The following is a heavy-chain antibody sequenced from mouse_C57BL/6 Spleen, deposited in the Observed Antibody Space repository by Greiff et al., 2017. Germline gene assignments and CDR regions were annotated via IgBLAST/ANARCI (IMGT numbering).Heavy chain of an antibody. CDR2: IYPRDGST. D-gene: IGHD1-1*01. V-gene: IGHV1-78*01. CDR3: AIKDSYYFGSSYWYFDV. Sequence: QVQLQQSDAELVKPGASVKISCKASGYTFTDHTIHWMKQRPEQGLEWIGYIYPRDGSTKYNEKFKGKATLTADKSSSTAYMQLNSLTSEDSAVYFCAIKDSYYFGSSYWYFDVWGTGTTVTVSS. CDR1: GYTFTDHT. J-gene: IGHJ1*03.